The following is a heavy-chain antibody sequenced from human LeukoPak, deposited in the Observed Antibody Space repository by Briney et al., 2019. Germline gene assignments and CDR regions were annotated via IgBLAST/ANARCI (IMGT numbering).Heavy chain of an antibody. CDR2: INPNSGGT. Sequence: ASVKVSCKASGYTFTGYYMHWVRQAPGQGLEWMGRINPNSGGTNYAQKFQGRVTMTRDTSISTAYMELSRLRSDDTAVYYCATSFGMAGTPNFDYWGQGTLVTVSS. D-gene: IGHD6-19*01. CDR1: GYTFTGYY. V-gene: IGHV1-2*06. CDR3: ATSFGMAGTPNFDY. J-gene: IGHJ4*02.